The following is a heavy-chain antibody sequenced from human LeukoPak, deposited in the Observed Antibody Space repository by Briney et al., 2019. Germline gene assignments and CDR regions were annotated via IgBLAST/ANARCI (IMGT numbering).Heavy chain of an antibody. CDR2: ISAYNGNT. D-gene: IGHD2-15*01. J-gene: IGHJ5*02. Sequence: ASVKVSCKASGYTFTSYGISWVRQASGQGLEWMGWISAYNGNTNYAQKLQGRVTMTTDTSTSTAYMELRSLRSDDTAVYYCARIGRGVVVARGGWFDPWGQGTLVTVSS. CDR1: GYTFTSYG. CDR3: ARIGRGVVVARGGWFDP. V-gene: IGHV1-18*01.